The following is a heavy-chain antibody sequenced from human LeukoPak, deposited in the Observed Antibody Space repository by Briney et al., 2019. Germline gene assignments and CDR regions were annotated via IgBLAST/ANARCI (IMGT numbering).Heavy chain of an antibody. CDR2: IYSGGST. Sequence: PGGPLKLSFAALGFTVSSNYMSWVRQAQGKGLEWASVIYSGGSTYYADSVKGRFTLSRDNSKNTLYLQMNSLRAGDTAVYYCARDRAPLEGGGSCYFDYWGQGTLVTVSS. V-gene: IGHV3-53*01. D-gene: IGHD2-15*01. J-gene: IGHJ4*02. CDR1: GFTVSSNY. CDR3: ARDRAPLEGGGSCYFDY.